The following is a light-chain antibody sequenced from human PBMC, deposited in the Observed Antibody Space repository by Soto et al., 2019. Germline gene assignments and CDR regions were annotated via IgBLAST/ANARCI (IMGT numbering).Light chain of an antibody. CDR1: SSDVGDYHY. V-gene: IGLV2-14*01. CDR2: EVS. Sequence: QAVLTQPASVSGSPGQSITISCTGTSSDVGDYHYVSWYQHHPGKAPKLMIYEVSNRPSGVSNRFSGSKSGNTASLTISGLQAEDEADYYCSSFTSSVTPVVFGGGTKVTVL. J-gene: IGLJ2*01. CDR3: SSFTSSVTPVV.